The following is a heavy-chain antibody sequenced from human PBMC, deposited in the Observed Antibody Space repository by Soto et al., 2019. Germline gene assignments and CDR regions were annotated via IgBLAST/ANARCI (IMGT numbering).Heavy chain of an antibody. V-gene: IGHV4-59*12. J-gene: IGHJ4*02. Sequence: PSETMYLTSTVSGGYISRYYWSWIRQPPGKGLEWIGYIYYSGSTNYNPSLKSRVTISVDTSKNQFSLKLSSVTAADTAVYYCARAYYYDSSGYDYWGQGTLVTVSS. CDR1: GGYISRYY. D-gene: IGHD3-22*01. CDR3: ARAYYYDSSGYDY. CDR2: IYYSGST.